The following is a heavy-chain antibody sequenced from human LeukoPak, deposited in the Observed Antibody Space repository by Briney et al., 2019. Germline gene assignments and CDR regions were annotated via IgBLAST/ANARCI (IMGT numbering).Heavy chain of an antibody. J-gene: IGHJ6*03. V-gene: IGHV3-53*01. CDR1: GFTVSSNY. D-gene: IGHD3-16*01. Sequence: PGGSLRLSCAASGFTVSSNYMSWVRQAPGKGLEWVSVIYSGGSTYYSDSVKGRFTISRDNSKNTLYLQMNSMRAEDTAVYYCARLGGAADYYYYYYMDVWGKGTTVTVPS. CDR3: ARLGGAADYYYYYYMDV. CDR2: IYSGGST.